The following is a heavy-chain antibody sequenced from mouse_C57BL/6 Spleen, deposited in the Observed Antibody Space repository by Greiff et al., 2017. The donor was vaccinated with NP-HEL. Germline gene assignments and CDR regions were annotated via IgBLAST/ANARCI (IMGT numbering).Heavy chain of an antibody. CDR3: ARDGYDGLRGYFDY. CDR1: GFTFSDYY. V-gene: IGHV5-16*01. J-gene: IGHJ2*01. Sequence: EVQVVESEGGLVQPGSSMKLSCTASGFTFSDYYMAWVRQVPEKGLEWVANINYDGSSTYYLDSLKSRFIISRDNAKNILYLQMSSLKSEDTATYYCARDGYDGLRGYFDYWGQGTTLTVSS. CDR2: INYDGSST. D-gene: IGHD2-3*01.